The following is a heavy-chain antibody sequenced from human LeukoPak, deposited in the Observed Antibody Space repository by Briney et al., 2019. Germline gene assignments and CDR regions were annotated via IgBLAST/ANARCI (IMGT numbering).Heavy chain of an antibody. V-gene: IGHV4-59*12. Sequence: SETLSLTCTVSGGSISNYYWSWIRQPPGKGLEWIGYIYHSGSTYYNPSLKSRVTISVDRSKYQFSLKLSSVTAADTAVYYCARGLSYDSSGFYFDYWGQGTLVTVSS. CDR3: ARGLSYDSSGFYFDY. J-gene: IGHJ4*02. CDR2: IYHSGST. D-gene: IGHD3-22*01. CDR1: GGSISNYY.